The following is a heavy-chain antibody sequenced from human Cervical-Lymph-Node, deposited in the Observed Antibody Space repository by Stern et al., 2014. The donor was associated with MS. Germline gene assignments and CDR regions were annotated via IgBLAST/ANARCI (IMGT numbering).Heavy chain of an antibody. V-gene: IGHV3-30*18. J-gene: IGHJ4*02. CDR1: RFTFSNYG. CDR3: AKTGANSLFDY. CDR2: ISFDGSNK. Sequence: VQLVESGGGVVQPGRSLRLSRAASRFTFSNYGMHWVRQAPGEGLEWVAGISFDGSNKYYEDSVKGRFNISRDNSKNMLYLQMNSLRVEDTAVYYCAKTGANSLFDYWGQGTLVIVSS. D-gene: IGHD2-21*01.